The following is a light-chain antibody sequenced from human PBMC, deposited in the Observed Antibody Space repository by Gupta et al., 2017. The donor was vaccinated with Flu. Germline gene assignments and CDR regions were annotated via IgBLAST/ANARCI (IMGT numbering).Light chain of an antibody. Sequence: LATGALAPMECTSSPCRVNRSVNSYLAWCHQKPGQAPRRLMYEASKRATGVATSISGSGSGTDFTLHISSMEPEDVAVYYCRQYNYWPPTFGPGTKVDIK. V-gene: IGKV3-11*01. J-gene: IGKJ3*01. CDR3: RQYNYWPPT. CDR1: RSVNSY. CDR2: EAS.